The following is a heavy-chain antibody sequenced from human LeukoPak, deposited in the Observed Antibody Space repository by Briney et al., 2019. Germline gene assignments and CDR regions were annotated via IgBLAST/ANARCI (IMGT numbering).Heavy chain of an antibody. CDR2: KRYDGSQI. CDR3: AKRFWFGDSLGGLFDY. D-gene: IGHD3-10*01. V-gene: IGHV3-30*02. J-gene: IGHJ4*02. Sequence: GGSLRLSCVASGFSFKDHGMHWVRQAPGKGLEGVAFKRYDGSQILYTESVKGRFIISRDNSKSTLHLQIDRLRVDHTAVYYCAKRFWFGDSLGGLFDYWGQGTLVTVSP. CDR1: GFSFKDHG.